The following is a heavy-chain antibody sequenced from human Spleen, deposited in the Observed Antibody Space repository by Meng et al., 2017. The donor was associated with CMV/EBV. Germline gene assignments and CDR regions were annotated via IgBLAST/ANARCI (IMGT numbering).Heavy chain of an antibody. CDR3: AKPQSGPAGVYYYYYGMDV. CDR2: IWYDGSNE. D-gene: IGHD2-2*01. CDR1: GFTFSSYA. V-gene: IGHV3-33*06. Sequence: GESLKISCAASGFTFSSYAMHWVRQAPGKGLQWVALIWYDGSNEYYADSVQGRFTISRDNSKNTLFLQMNSLRAEDTAVYYCAKPQSGPAGVYYYYYGMDVWGQGTTVTVSS. J-gene: IGHJ6*02.